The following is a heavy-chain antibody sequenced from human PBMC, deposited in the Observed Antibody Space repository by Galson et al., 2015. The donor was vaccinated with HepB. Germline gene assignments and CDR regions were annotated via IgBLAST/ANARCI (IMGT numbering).Heavy chain of an antibody. CDR1: GGSISSRSYY. D-gene: IGHD6-19*01. V-gene: IGHV4-39*01. CDR3: ARWIPGVAGNRDYFDH. CDR2: IYYSGST. Sequence: LSLTCTVSGGSISSRSYYWGWIRQPPGKGLEWIGSIYYSGSTYYNPSLKSRVTISVDTSKNQFSLRLSSVTAADSAVYYCARWIPGVAGNRDYFDHWGQGALVTVSS. J-gene: IGHJ4*02.